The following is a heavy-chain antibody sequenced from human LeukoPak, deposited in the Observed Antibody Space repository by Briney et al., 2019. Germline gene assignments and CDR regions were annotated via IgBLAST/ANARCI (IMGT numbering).Heavy chain of an antibody. CDR3: ARVARYYDSSDYYYYFDY. D-gene: IGHD3-22*01. CDR1: GGSISSGGYY. CDR2: IYYSGST. V-gene: IGHV4-31*03. Sequence: PSETLSLTCTVSGGSISSGGYYWSWIRQHPGKGLEWIGYIYYSGSTYYNPSLKSRVTISVDTSKNQFSLKLSSVTAADTAVYYCARVARYYDSSDYYYYFDYWGQGTLVTVSS. J-gene: IGHJ4*02.